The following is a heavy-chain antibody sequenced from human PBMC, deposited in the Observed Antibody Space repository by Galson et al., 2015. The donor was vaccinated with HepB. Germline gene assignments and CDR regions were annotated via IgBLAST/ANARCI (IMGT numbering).Heavy chain of an antibody. V-gene: IGHV4-39*01. J-gene: IGHJ5*02. CDR3: ARQVVVAAWRVDP. CDR1: GGSIYSNSDY. CDR2: IYYSGST. Sequence: TLSLTCSVSGGSIYSNSDYWGWIRQSSGKGLEWIGTIYYSGSTYYNPSLKSRVTISMHTSKNQFSLRLTSVTAADTAVYYCARQVVVAAWRVDPWGQGTLVTVSS. D-gene: IGHD2-15*01.